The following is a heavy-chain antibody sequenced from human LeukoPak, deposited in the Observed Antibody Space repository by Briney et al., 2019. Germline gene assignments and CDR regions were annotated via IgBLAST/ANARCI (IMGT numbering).Heavy chain of an antibody. J-gene: IGHJ4*02. CDR1: GFTFSSYA. CDR2: ISGPAGSW. V-gene: IGHV3-23*01. D-gene: IGHD5/OR15-5a*01. Sequence: PGGSLRLSCAASGFTFSSYAMSWVRQAPGKGLEWVSAISGPAGSWDYADSVKGRFTISRDNSQNTLFLQMNSLRADDTAIYYCAKKVGLVSAPLYYFDVWGQGTLVTVSS. CDR3: AKKVGLVSAPLYYFDV.